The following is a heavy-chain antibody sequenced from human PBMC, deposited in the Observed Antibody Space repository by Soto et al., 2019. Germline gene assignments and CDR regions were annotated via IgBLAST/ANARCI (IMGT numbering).Heavy chain of an antibody. Sequence: SETLSLTCTVSGGSISSSSYYWGWIRQPPGKGLEWIGSIYYSGSTYYIPSLESRVAISVDSSKNLFSLRLSSVTATDTAVYYCARHVPGSGTVFDYWGQGTLVTVSS. CDR2: IYYSGST. CDR3: ARHVPGSGTVFDY. D-gene: IGHD2-2*01. J-gene: IGHJ4*02. V-gene: IGHV4-39*07. CDR1: GGSISSSSYY.